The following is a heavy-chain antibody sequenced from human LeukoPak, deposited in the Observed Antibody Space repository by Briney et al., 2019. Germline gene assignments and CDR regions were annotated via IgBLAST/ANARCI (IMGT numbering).Heavy chain of an antibody. CDR1: GFIFNNYW. CDR2: INGDGSST. CDR3: TRQWHTPSDY. Sequence: PGGSLRLSCAASGFIFNNYWMHWVRQTPGEGPLWLSRINGDGSSTSYTHSVQGRFIISRDNAKNTLYLQMNSLRAEDTAVYYCTRQWHTPSDYWGQGTLVNVSS. J-gene: IGHJ4*02. D-gene: IGHD6-19*01. V-gene: IGHV3-74*01.